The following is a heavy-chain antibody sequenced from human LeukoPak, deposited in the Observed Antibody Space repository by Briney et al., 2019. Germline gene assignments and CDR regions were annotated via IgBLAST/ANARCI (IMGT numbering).Heavy chain of an antibody. CDR3: AKVGVLAGSKYFDY. CDR1: GFTFSSYS. D-gene: IGHD3-10*01. CDR2: ISSSSSYI. Sequence: GGSLRLSCAASGFTFSSYSMNWVRQAPGKGLEWVSLISSSSSYIYYVDSVKGRFTISRDNAKNSLYLQMNSLRAEDTAVYYCAKVGVLAGSKYFDYWGQGTLVTVSS. J-gene: IGHJ4*02. V-gene: IGHV3-21*01.